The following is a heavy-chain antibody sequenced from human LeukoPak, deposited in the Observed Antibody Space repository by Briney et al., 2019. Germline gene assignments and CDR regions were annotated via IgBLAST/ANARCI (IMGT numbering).Heavy chain of an antibody. CDR2: IIPIFGTA. J-gene: IGHJ6*03. D-gene: IGHD6-13*01. V-gene: IGHV1-69*06. Sequence: ASVKVSCKASGGTFSSYAISWVRQAPGQGLEWMGGIIPIFGTANYAQKFQGRVTITADKSTSTAYMELSSLRSEDTAVYYCARGPIAAAGTTVYYYYYYMDVWGKGTTVTVSS. CDR1: GGTFSSYA. CDR3: ARGPIAAAGTTVYYYYYYMDV.